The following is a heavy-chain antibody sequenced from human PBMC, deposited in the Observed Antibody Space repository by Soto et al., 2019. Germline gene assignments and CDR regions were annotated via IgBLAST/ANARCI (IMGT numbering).Heavy chain of an antibody. V-gene: IGHV3-33*01. CDR2: IWYDGSNK. Sequence: QVQLVESGGGVVQPGRSLRLSCAASGFIFSNYGMHWVRQAPGKGLEWVAVIWYDGSNKYYPDSVKGRFTISRDNSKNTLYLQMNSLRAEDTAVYYCARGASWSTDYWGQGTLVTVSS. CDR3: ARGASWSTDY. D-gene: IGHD1-1*01. CDR1: GFIFSNYG. J-gene: IGHJ4*02.